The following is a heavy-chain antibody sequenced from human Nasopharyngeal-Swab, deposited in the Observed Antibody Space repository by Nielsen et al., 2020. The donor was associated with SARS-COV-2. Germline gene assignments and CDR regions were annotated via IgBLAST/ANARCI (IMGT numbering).Heavy chain of an antibody. V-gene: IGHV1-69*01. Sequence: WVRQAPGQGLEWMGGIIPIFGTANYAQKFQGRVTITADESTSTAYMELSSLRSEDTAVYYCASTGPGVVVAATTFDYWGQGTLVTAS. CDR3: ASTGPGVVVAATTFDY. J-gene: IGHJ4*02. D-gene: IGHD2-15*01. CDR2: IIPIFGTA.